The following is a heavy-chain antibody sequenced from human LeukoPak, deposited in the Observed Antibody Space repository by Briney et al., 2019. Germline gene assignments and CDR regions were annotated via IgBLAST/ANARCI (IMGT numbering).Heavy chain of an antibody. CDR3: VRSGYNWGFDY. CDR1: GYTFTAYD. V-gene: IGHV1-2*02. D-gene: IGHD1-1*01. Sequence: ASVKVSCKASGYTFTAYDMHWVRQAPGQGLEWMGWISPNSGDTGFAQTFQGRVTMTRDTSISTAYLELSRLRSDDTAVYYCVRSGYNWGFDYWGQGTLVTVSS. CDR2: ISPNSGDT. J-gene: IGHJ4*02.